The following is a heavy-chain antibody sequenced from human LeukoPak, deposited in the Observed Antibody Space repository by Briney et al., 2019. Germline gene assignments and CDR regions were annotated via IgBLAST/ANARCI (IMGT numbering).Heavy chain of an antibody. V-gene: IGHV4-4*02. CDR3: SRENGAFSPFGY. CDR2: ISLTGLT. D-gene: IGHD2-8*01. Sequence: SETLSLTCGVSGGSISNTNWWSWVRQPPGQGLEWIGEISLTGLTHYNPSLESRVTVSLDKSKNQLSLNLTSVTAADTAVYYFSRENGAFSPFGYWGQGTLVTVLS. CDR1: GGSISNTNW. J-gene: IGHJ4*02.